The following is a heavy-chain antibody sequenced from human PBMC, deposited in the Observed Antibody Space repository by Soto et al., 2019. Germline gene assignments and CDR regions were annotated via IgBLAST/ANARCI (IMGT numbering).Heavy chain of an antibody. Sequence: QVQLQESGPGLVKPSQALALTCTVSGGSISSGTYYWSWIRQHPGKGLEWIGYISGRGSTYYSPSLKSRVLMSLDTSENQFSLRLTSVTAADTAVYYCARDQGYTYGYSFDFWGQGALVTVSS. CDR2: ISGRGST. D-gene: IGHD5-18*01. CDR3: ARDQGYTYGYSFDF. V-gene: IGHV4-31*03. J-gene: IGHJ4*02. CDR1: GGSISSGTYY.